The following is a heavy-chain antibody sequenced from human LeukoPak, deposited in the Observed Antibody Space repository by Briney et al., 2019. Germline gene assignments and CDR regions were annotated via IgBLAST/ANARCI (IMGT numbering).Heavy chain of an antibody. CDR2: ISSNGDNT. J-gene: IGHJ4*02. CDR1: GFPFNTDD. CDR3: VRSAFHAGCGNYYDY. D-gene: IGHD3-22*01. V-gene: IGHV3-64*04. Sequence: PGWSRRLCCSASGFPFNTDDIHWVRQAPGKGLEYVAGISSNGDNTDFADSAKGRFTISRDIAENTLYLQMNSLRVEDTAVYYCVRSAFHAGCGNYYDYWGQGTLVTVSS.